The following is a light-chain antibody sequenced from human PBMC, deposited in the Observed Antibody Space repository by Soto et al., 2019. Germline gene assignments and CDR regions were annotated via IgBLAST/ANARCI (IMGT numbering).Light chain of an antibody. CDR2: GAS. J-gene: IGKJ4*01. V-gene: IGKV3-15*01. CDR3: QQYNSWPPLT. Sequence: EIVMTQSPATLSVSPGERATLSCRASQSVSSNLAWYQQKPGQAPRLLIYGASTRATGIPARFSGSGSGTEFTFPISSLQSEDLAVYYCQQYNSWPPLTFGGGTKVEIK. CDR1: QSVSSN.